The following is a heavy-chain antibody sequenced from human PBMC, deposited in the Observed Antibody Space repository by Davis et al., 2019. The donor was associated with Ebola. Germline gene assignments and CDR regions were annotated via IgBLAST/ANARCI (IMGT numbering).Heavy chain of an antibody. CDR3: ATSGMWYGSGYGPVMVQDY. D-gene: IGHD3-10*01. V-gene: IGHV1-24*01. Sequence: AASVKVSCKVSGNTLIEFSMHWVRQAPGKGLEWMGGFDPEDGETIYAERFQGRVTMTEDTSTDTAYMELSSLRSDDTAVYFCATSGMWYGSGYGPVMVQDYWGQGTLVTVSS. CDR1: GNTLIEFS. CDR2: FDPEDGET. J-gene: IGHJ4*02.